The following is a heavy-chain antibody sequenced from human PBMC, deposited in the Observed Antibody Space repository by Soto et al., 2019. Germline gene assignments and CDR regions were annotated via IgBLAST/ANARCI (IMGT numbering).Heavy chain of an antibody. D-gene: IGHD3-22*01. CDR2: IWYDGSNK. CDR1: GFTFSSYG. V-gene: IGHV3-33*01. Sequence: GGSLRLSCAASGFTFSSYGMHWVRQAPGKGLEWVAVIWYDGSNKYYADSVKGRFTISRDNSKNTLYLQMNSLRAEDTAVYYCARQFPMISDAFDIWGQGTLVTVSS. CDR3: ARQFPMISDAFDI. J-gene: IGHJ3*02.